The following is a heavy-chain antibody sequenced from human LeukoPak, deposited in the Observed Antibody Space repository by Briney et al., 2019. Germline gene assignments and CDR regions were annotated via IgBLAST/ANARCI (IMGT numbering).Heavy chain of an antibody. J-gene: IGHJ5*02. CDR2: ISYDGSNK. V-gene: IGHV3-30*04. CDR3: ARDDGYSYGYH. CDR1: GFTFSSYA. D-gene: IGHD5-18*01. Sequence: GGSLRLSCAASGFTFSSYAMHWVRQAPGKGLEWVAVISYDGSNKYYADSVKGRFTISRGNSKNTLYLQMNSLRAEDTAVYYCARDDGYSYGYHWGQGTLVTVSS.